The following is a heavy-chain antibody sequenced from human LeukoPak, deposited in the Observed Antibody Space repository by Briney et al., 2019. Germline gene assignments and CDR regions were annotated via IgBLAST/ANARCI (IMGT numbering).Heavy chain of an antibody. CDR1: GFTFNIYE. CDR3: ARIARHLAAANDY. Sequence: PGGSLRLSWAASGFTFNIYEMNWVRQAPGKGLEGVSYISNSGSAISYADSVKGLFTISRDNTKNSLYLQMNSLRTEDTAVYYCARIARHLAAANDYWGQGTVVTVSS. D-gene: IGHD6-13*01. CDR2: ISNSGSAI. V-gene: IGHV3-48*03. J-gene: IGHJ4*02.